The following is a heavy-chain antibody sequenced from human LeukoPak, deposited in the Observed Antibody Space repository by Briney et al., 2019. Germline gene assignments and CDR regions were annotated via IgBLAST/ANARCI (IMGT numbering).Heavy chain of an antibody. Sequence: GGSLRLSCAASGFTFSSYEMNWVRQAPGKGLEWVSVIYSGGSTYYADCVKGRFTISRDNSKNTLYLQMNSLRAEDTAVYYCAREAVTGLDAFDIWGQGTMVTVSS. J-gene: IGHJ3*02. CDR3: AREAVTGLDAFDI. CDR2: IYSGGST. CDR1: GFTFSSYE. V-gene: IGHV3-66*01.